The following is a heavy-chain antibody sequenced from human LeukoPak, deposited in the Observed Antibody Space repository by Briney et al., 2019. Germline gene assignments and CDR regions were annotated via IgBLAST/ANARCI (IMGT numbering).Heavy chain of an antibody. D-gene: IGHD3-3*01. J-gene: IGHJ4*02. CDR1: GYTFTSYY. V-gene: IGHV1-46*01. CDR2: INPSGGST. Sequence: ASVKVSCKASGYTFTSYYMHWVRQAPGQGLEWMGIINPSGGSTRYAQKFQGRVTMTRDTSTSTVYMELSSLRSEDTAVYYCARDHESTYYDFWSGYFSQRSYYFDYWGQGTLVTVSS. CDR3: ARDHESTYYDFWSGYFSQRSYYFDY.